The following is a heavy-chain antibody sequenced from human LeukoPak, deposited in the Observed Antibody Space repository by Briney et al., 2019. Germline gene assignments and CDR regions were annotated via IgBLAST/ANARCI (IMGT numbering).Heavy chain of an antibody. V-gene: IGHV3-7*01. CDR3: ARIFSNWFDP. Sequence: GGSLRLSCAASGFTFSTYWMSWVRQGPAKGLEWVANIKQDGSEKNYVDSVKGRFTISRDNARGSLYLQMNSLRAEDTAVYYCARIFSNWFDPWGQGTLVTVSS. D-gene: IGHD3-3*01. CDR2: IKQDGSEK. CDR1: GFTFSTYW. J-gene: IGHJ5*02.